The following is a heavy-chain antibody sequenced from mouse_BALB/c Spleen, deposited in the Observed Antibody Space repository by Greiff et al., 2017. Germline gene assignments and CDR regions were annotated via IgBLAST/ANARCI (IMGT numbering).Heavy chain of an antibody. CDR3: ASTTVVARYFDV. J-gene: IGHJ1*01. D-gene: IGHD1-1*01. CDR2: ISSGGSYT. CDR1: GFTFSSYA. Sequence: EVHLVESGGGLVKPGGSLKLSCAASGFTFSSYAMSWVRQTPEKRLEWVATISSGGSYTYYPDSVKGRFTISRDNAKNTLYLQMSSLRSEDTAMYYCASTTVVARYFDVWGAGTTVTVSS. V-gene: IGHV5-9-3*01.